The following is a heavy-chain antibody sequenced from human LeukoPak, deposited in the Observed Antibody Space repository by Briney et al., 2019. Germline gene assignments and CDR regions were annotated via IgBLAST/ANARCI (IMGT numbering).Heavy chain of an antibody. J-gene: IGHJ4*02. CDR2: INPNSGGT. D-gene: IGHD2-2*01. CDR3: ARDYCSSTSCLFDY. V-gene: IGHV1-2*02. CDR1: GYTFTGYY. Sequence: ASVKVSCKASGYTFTGYYMHWVRQASGQGLEWMGWINPNSGGTNYAQKFQGRVTMTRDTSISTAYMELSRLRSDDTAVYYCARDYCSSTSCLFDYWGQGTLVTVSS.